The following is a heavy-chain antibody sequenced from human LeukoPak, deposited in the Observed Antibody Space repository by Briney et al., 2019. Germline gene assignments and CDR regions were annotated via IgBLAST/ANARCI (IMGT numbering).Heavy chain of an antibody. J-gene: IGHJ4*02. D-gene: IGHD6-19*01. CDR1: GYSFTGFY. CDR3: ARGGWSVPGYSSGSYDY. Sequence: GASVKVSCKASGYSFTGFYLHWVRQAPGQGLKWMGWVNPNNRGTNYAQNFQGRVTMTRDTSSSTVYMELIRLRSDDTAVYYCARGGWSVPGYSSGSYDYWGQGTLVTVSS. V-gene: IGHV1-2*02. CDR2: VNPNNRGT.